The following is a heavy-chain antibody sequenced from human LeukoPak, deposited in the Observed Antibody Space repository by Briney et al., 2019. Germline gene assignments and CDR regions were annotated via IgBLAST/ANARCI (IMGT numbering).Heavy chain of an antibody. CDR2: IYYSGST. V-gene: IGHV4-31*03. Sequence: SQTLSLTCTVSGGSISSGGYYWSWIRQHPGKGLEWIGYIYYSGSTYYNPSLKSRVTISVDTSKNQFSLKLSSVTAADTAVYYCARLEDTAMVNDYWGQGTLVTVSS. J-gene: IGHJ4*02. CDR1: GGSISSGGYY. D-gene: IGHD5-18*01. CDR3: ARLEDTAMVNDY.